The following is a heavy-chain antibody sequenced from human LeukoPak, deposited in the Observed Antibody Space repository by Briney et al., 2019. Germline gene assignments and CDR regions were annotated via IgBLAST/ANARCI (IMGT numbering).Heavy chain of an antibody. CDR2: INPNSGGT. D-gene: IGHD2-2*01. CDR3: ARGGRLGYCSSTSCPYYFDY. Sequence: ASVKVSCKASGYTFTGYYMHWVRQAPGQGLEWMGRINPNSGGTNYAQKFQGRVTITRDTSASTAYMELSSLRSEDTAVYYCARGGRLGYCSSTSCPYYFDYWGQGTLVTVSS. J-gene: IGHJ4*02. CDR1: GYTFTGYY. V-gene: IGHV1-2*06.